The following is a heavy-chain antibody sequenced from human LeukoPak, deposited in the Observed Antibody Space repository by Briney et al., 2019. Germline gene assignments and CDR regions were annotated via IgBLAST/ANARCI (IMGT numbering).Heavy chain of an antibody. V-gene: IGHV1-2*06. J-gene: IGHJ3*02. D-gene: IGHD5-18*01. CDR3: ARKWIQLWPDAFDI. CDR1: GYSFSGYY. CDR2: INPNSGAT. Sequence: RASVKVSCKASGYSFSGYYIHWLRQAPGQGLEWMGRINPNSGATTYAQKFQGRVTMTRDTSISTVYMELSRLRSDDTAVYYCARKWIQLWPDAFDIWGQGTMVTVSS.